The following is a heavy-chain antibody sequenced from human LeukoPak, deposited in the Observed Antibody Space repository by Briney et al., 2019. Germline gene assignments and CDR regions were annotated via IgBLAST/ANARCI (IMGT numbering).Heavy chain of an antibody. CDR1: GYTFTDYY. CDR3: ARVSYGDNPTHFGH. V-gene: IGHV1-2*06. D-gene: IGHD4-17*01. CDR2: INPNSGGA. Sequence: ASVKVSCKASGYTFTDYYMHWVRQTPGQGLEWMGRINPNSGGADYAQKFQGRVTMTRDTSVRIAYMELSRLTSDDTAMYYCARVSYGDNPTHFGHWGRGTLVTVSS. J-gene: IGHJ4*02.